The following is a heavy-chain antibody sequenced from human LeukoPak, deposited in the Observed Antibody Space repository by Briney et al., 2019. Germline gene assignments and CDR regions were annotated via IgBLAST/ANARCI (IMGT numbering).Heavy chain of an antibody. J-gene: IGHJ4*02. V-gene: IGHV1-18*01. CDR2: VSIYNDNT. CDR3: ARTGHYQFDS. D-gene: IGHD3-9*01. CDR1: GYSFTDYD. Sequence: GASVKVSCKASGYSFTDYDFSWVRQAPGQGLEWLGWVSIYNDNTNYAREFQDRITMTTDISTSTAYMELKSLTSDDTAVYFCARTGHYQFDSGGQGTQVTVSS.